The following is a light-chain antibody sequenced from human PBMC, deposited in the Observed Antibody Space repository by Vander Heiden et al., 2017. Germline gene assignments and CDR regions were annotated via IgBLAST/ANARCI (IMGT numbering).Light chain of an antibody. CDR2: RSN. Sequence: QSVLTQPSSASGTPGQRVTISCSGSSSNIGSNYVFWYQQLPGTAPKLRIYRSNQRPSGVPDRFSGSKSGTSASLAISGLRSEDEADYYCAAWDDSLSGPVFGGGTKLTVL. CDR3: AAWDDSLSGPV. V-gene: IGLV1-47*01. J-gene: IGLJ3*02. CDR1: SSNIGSNY.